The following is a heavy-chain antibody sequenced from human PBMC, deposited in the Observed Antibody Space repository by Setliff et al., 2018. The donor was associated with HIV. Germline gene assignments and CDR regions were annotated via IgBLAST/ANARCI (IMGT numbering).Heavy chain of an antibody. CDR3: ARKVGGDFDY. CDR1: HGSFSGDY. Sequence: KASETLSLTCAFYHGSFSGDYWSWIRQPAGKGLEWIGEINHSGITNYNPSLKSRVTISVDTSKNQFSLKLSSLTAADTAVYFCARKVGGDFDYWGQGTLGTVSS. J-gene: IGHJ4*02. V-gene: IGHV4-34*01. CDR2: INHSGIT. D-gene: IGHD2-2*01.